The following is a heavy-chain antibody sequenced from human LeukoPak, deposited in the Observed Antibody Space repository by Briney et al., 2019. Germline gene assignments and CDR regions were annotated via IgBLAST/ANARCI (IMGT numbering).Heavy chain of an antibody. D-gene: IGHD2-2*01. J-gene: IGHJ4*02. CDR2: INHSRGT. CDR1: GGSFSGYY. CDR3: ARHLPDTSTSFDY. Sequence: PLETLSLTCDVYGGSFSGYYWSWIRQSPGKGLEWIGEINHSRGTKYNPSLKSRVTISGDTSRNQFSLKLTSVTAADTAVYYCARHLPDTSTSFDYWGQGTLVTVSS. V-gene: IGHV4-34*01.